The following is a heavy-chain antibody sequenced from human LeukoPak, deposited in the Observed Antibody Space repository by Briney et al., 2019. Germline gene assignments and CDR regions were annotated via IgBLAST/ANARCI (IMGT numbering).Heavy chain of an antibody. D-gene: IGHD3-9*01. Sequence: PGGSLRLSCAASGFTFSDYGMSWVRQAPGKGLEWVSGINGNADSTGYADSVKGRFTISKDNAKNSLFLQMNSLRAEDTAMYYCARAILSDPKYYGMDVWGQGTTVTVSS. CDR2: INGNADST. CDR1: GFTFSDYG. J-gene: IGHJ6*02. CDR3: ARAILSDPKYYGMDV. V-gene: IGHV3-20*04.